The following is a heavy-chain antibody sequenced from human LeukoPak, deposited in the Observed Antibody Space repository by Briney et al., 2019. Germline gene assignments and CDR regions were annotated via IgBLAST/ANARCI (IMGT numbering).Heavy chain of an antibody. CDR2: IFQSGST. Sequence: SQTLSLTCAVSGGSISSGDYSWSWIRQPPGKGLEWIGYIFQSGSTHYNPSLKSRVTISVDRSKNQFSLKLSSVTAADTAVYYCARVGSDWNDVRYNWFDPWGQGTLVTVSS. CDR1: GGSISSGDYS. J-gene: IGHJ5*02. CDR3: ARVGSDWNDVRYNWFDP. D-gene: IGHD1-1*01. V-gene: IGHV4-30-2*01.